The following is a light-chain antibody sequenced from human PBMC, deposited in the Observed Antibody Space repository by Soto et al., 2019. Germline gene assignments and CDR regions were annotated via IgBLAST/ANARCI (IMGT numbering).Light chain of an antibody. Sequence: SVLTQPPSVSGAPGQRVTISCTGSSSNIGAGYDVHWYQQLPGTAPKLLIYGNSHRPSGVPDRFSGSKSGTSASLAIAGLQAEDEADDYCQSYDRSLSYVFGTGTKVNVL. CDR3: QSYDRSLSYV. CDR1: SSNIGAGYD. J-gene: IGLJ1*01. CDR2: GNS. V-gene: IGLV1-40*01.